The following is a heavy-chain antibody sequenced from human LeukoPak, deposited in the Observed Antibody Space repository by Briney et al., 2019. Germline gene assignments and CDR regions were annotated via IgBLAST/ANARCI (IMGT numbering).Heavy chain of an antibody. Sequence: SETLSLTCTVSGDSISSDHWSWIRQPPGKGLEWIGYIYYSGNTNYNPSLKSRVTISVDTSKNQFSLKLSSVTAADTAVYYCAKYSGLDTSGYYESRAFDIWGQGTMVTVSS. D-gene: IGHD3-22*01. J-gene: IGHJ3*02. CDR2: IYYSGNT. CDR3: AKYSGLDTSGYYESRAFDI. CDR1: GDSISSDH. V-gene: IGHV4-59*01.